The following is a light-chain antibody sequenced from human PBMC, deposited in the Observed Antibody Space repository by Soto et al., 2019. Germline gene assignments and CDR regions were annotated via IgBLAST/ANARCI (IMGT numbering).Light chain of an antibody. CDR3: QSYDSSLSVV. V-gene: IGLV1-40*01. J-gene: IGLJ2*01. CDR2: GNS. Sequence: QSVLTQPPSVSGAPGQRVTNSCTGSSSNIGAGYDVHWYQQLPGTAPKILIYGNSNRPSGVPDRFSGSKSGTSASLAITGLQAEDEADYYCQSYDSSLSVVFGGGTKLTVL. CDR1: SSNIGAGYD.